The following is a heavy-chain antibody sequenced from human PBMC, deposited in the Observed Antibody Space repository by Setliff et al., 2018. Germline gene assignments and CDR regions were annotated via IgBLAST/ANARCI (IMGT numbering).Heavy chain of an antibody. CDR2: IYSGGSI. V-gene: IGHV3-66*01. CDR3: AKDLGNTYGRENFFDS. D-gene: IGHD5-18*01. J-gene: IGHJ4*02. CDR1: GFTVSSNC. Sequence: GGSLRLSCAASGFTVSSNCMSWVRLAPGKGLGSVSCIYSGGSIYCADSVKGRFTISRDNSKNTLYLEMSSLRAEDTAVYYCAKDLGNTYGRENFFDSWGQGTLVTVSS.